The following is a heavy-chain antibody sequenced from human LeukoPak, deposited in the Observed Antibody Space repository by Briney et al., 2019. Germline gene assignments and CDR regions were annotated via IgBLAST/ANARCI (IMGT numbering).Heavy chain of an antibody. D-gene: IGHD3-9*01. CDR3: ATYYDILTGYTFEY. V-gene: IGHV4-4*02. CDR2: ISYDEST. J-gene: IGHJ4*02. CDR1: GGSIDHNNW. Sequence: SGTLSLTCAVSGGSIDHNNWWSWVRQSPGKGLEWIEEISYDESTNYDPSLRSRVTMSVDKSKNQLSLKLDSVTTADTAVYYCATYYDILTGYTFEYWGQGILVAVSS.